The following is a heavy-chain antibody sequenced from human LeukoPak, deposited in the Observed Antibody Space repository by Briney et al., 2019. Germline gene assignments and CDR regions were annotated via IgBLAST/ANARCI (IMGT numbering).Heavy chain of an antibody. CDR1: GGSISSSSYY. D-gene: IGHD5-18*01. V-gene: IGHV4-39*07. CDR2: IYYSGST. Sequence: ASETLSLTCTVSGGSISSSSYYWGWIRQPPGKGLEWIGSIYYSGSTYYNPSLKSRVTISVDTSKNQFSLKLSSVTVADTAVYYCARAVDTAMVLWGQGTLVTVSS. CDR3: ARAVDTAMVL. J-gene: IGHJ4*02.